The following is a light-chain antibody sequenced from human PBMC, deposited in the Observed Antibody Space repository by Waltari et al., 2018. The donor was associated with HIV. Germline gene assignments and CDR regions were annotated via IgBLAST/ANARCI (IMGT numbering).Light chain of an antibody. CDR3: GTWDSSLSAVL. CDR2: DNT. Sequence: QSVLTQPPSVSAAPGQKVTIPCSGSRPHIGSNRVFWYQQLPGTAPKLLIYDNTKRPSGIPDRFSGSKSGTLATLGITGLQTGDEADYYCGTWDSSLSAVLFGGGTKLTVL. CDR1: RPHIGSNR. V-gene: IGLV1-51*01. J-gene: IGLJ2*01.